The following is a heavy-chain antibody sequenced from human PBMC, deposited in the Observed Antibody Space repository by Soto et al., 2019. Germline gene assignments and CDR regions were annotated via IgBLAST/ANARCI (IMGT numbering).Heavy chain of an antibody. CDR1: GFTFSTYA. J-gene: IGHJ4*02. V-gene: IGHV3-23*01. CDR2: ISNNGGRT. D-gene: IGHD2-2*02. Sequence: PGGSLRLSCAASGFTFSTYAMAWIRQAPGKGLEWVSGISNNGGRTYYAASVKGRFTISRDNSKSTLYLQMNSLSPEDTAIYYCAKEHHATIPEASDFWGQATLVTVSS. CDR3: AKEHHATIPEASDF.